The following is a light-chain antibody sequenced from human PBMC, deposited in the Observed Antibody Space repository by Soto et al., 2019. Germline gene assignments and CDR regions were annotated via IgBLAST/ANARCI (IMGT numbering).Light chain of an antibody. V-gene: IGKV3-20*01. J-gene: IGKJ1*01. CDR1: HSVSSSS. Sequence: EIVLTQSPGTLSLSPGERATLSCRASHSVSSSSLAWYQHKRGQAPRLLIYGASSRATGIPDRFSGSGSGTDFTLTISRLEPEDFAVYYCQQYGSSSWTLGQGTKVEVK. CDR2: GAS. CDR3: QQYGSSSWT.